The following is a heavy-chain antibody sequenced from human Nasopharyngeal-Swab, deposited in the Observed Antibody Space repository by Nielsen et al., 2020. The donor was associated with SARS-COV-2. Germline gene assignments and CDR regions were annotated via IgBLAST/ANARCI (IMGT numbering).Heavy chain of an antibody. J-gene: IGHJ4*02. D-gene: IGHD1-26*01. V-gene: IGHV3-23*01. Sequence: GESLKISCAASGFTFSSYAMSWVRQAPGKGLEWVSGITASGGKTYYADSVKGRFTLSRDSSKSTLYLQMSSLRAEDTAVYYCAKRSYYPSYYFDYWGQGALVSVSS. CDR1: GFTFSSYA. CDR2: ITASGGKT. CDR3: AKRSYYPSYYFDY.